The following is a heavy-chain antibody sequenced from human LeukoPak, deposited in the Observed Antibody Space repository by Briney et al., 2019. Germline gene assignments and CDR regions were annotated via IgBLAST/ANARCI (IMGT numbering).Heavy chain of an antibody. CDR2: INHSGST. CDR3: AREAAEGDTMVRGVINNWFDP. Sequence: SETLSLTCAVYGGSFSGYYWSWIRQPPGKGLEWIGEINHSGSTNCNPSLKSRVTISVDTSKNQFSLKLSSVTAADTAVYYCAREAAEGDTMVRGVINNWFDPWGQGTLVTVSS. D-gene: IGHD3-10*01. V-gene: IGHV4-34*01. J-gene: IGHJ5*02. CDR1: GGSFSGYY.